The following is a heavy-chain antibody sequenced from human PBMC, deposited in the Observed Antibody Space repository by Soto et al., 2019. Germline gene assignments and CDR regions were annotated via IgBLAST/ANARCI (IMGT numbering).Heavy chain of an antibody. CDR2: IIPIFGTA. CDR3: ARDLLPYYYDSSGPLGY. D-gene: IGHD3-22*01. CDR1: GGTFSSYA. V-gene: IGHV1-69*06. J-gene: IGHJ4*02. Sequence: ASVKVSCKASGGTFSSYAISWVRQAPGQGLEWMGGIIPIFGTANYAQKFQGRVTITADKSTSTAYMELSSLRSEDTAVYYCARDLLPYYYDSSGPLGYWGQGSLVTVSS.